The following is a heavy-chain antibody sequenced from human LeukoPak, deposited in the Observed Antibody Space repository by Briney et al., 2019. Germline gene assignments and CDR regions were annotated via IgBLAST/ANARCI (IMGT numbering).Heavy chain of an antibody. CDR2: ISGSGGDT. J-gene: IGHJ3*02. V-gene: IGHV3-23*01. CDR3: ARGFIYCSSTSCYDLARLAFDI. CDR1: GFTFTAYA. D-gene: IGHD2-2*01. Sequence: GGSLRLSCAASGFTFTAYAMTWVRQAPGKGLEWVSAISGSGGDTHYADSVKGRFTISRDNSKNTLYLQMNSLRAEDTAVYYCARGFIYCSSTSCYDLARLAFDIWGQGTMITVSS.